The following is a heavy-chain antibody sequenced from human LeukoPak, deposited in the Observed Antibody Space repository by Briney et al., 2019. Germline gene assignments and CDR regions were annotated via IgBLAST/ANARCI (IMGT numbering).Heavy chain of an antibody. V-gene: IGHV1-2*02. D-gene: IGHD3-22*01. CDR3: ARASYYYDSSGYPGYYFDY. Sequence: ASVKVSCKASGYTFTDYNMHWVRQAPGQGLEWMGWINPNSGGTTYAQKFQGRVTMARDTSISTAYMELSRLRSDDTAVYYCARASYYYDSSGYPGYYFDYWGQGTLVTVSS. J-gene: IGHJ4*02. CDR2: INPNSGGT. CDR1: GYTFTDYN.